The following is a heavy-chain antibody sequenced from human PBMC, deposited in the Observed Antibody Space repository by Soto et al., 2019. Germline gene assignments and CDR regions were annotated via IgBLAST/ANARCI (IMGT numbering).Heavy chain of an antibody. CDR1: GGSISTYY. CDR2: IHYSGST. D-gene: IGHD3-10*01. J-gene: IGHJ5*02. V-gene: IGHV4-59*01. CDR3: ARESAGSGKNNWYDP. Sequence: TLSLTCSVSGGSISTYYWSWIRQPPGKGLEWIGYIHYSGSTYSNPSLRGRVTLSVDTSKNQVSLQLNSVTAADTAVYYCARESAGSGKNNWYDPWGQGTLVTVSS.